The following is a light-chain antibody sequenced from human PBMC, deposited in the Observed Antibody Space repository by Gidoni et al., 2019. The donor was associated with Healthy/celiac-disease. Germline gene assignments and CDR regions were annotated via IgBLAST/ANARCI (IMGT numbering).Light chain of an antibody. CDR3: SPYTSSSTVV. V-gene: IGLV2-14*03. CDR1: SSDVGGYNY. J-gene: IGLJ2*01. CDR2: DAS. Sequence: QSALTQPASVSGSPGQSITISCTGTSSDVGGYNYVSWYQQHPGKDPKLMIYDASNRPSGVSNRFSGSKSGNTASLTISGLQAEDEADYYCSPYTSSSTVVFGGGTKLTVL.